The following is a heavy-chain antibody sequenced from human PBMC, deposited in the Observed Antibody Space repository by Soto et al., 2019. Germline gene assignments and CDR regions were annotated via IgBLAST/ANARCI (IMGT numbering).Heavy chain of an antibody. V-gene: IGHV1-69*13. D-gene: IGHD4-17*01. J-gene: IGHJ4*02. CDR2: IIPIFGTA. Sequence: GASVKVSCKASGGTFSSYAISWVRQAPGQGLEWMGGIIPIFGTANYAQKFQGRVTITADESTSTAYMELSSLRSEDTAVYYCARSRPHYGDLNEWGQGTLVTVSS. CDR3: ARSRPHYGDLNE. CDR1: GGTFSSYA.